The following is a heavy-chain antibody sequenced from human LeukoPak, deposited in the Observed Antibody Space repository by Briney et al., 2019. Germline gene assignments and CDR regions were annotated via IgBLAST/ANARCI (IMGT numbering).Heavy chain of an antibody. CDR2: IDHSGRT. J-gene: IGHJ4*02. V-gene: IGHV4-4*09. Sequence: SETLSLTRTVSGGSINRYYWSWIRQPPGKGLEWLGYIDHSGRTKYNPSLKSRATMSVDTSRNQFSLKVTSVTAADTAVYYCASDSSGSYHPYYWGQGTLVPVSS. D-gene: IGHD3-22*01. CDR3: ASDSSGSYHPYY. CDR1: GGSINRYY.